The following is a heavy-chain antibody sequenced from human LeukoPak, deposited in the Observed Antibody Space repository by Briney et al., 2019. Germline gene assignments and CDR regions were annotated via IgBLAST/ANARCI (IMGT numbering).Heavy chain of an antibody. CDR2: ISGSGGST. CDR3: AKDTYSPNGNWFDP. CDR1: GFTFSSYA. J-gene: IGHJ5*02. D-gene: IGHD1-26*01. Sequence: GGSLRPSCAASGFTFSSYAMSWVRQAPGKGLEWVSAISGSGGSTYYADSVKGRFTISRDNSKNTLYLQMNSLKAEDTAVYYCAKDTYSPNGNWFDPWGQGTLVTVSS. V-gene: IGHV3-23*01.